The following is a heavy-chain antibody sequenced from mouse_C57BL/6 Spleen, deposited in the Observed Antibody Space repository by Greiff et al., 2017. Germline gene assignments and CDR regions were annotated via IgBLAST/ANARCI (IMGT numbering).Heavy chain of an antibody. Sequence: EVQVVESGGDLVKPGGSLKLSCAASGFTFSSYGMSWVRQTPDKRLEWVATISSGGSYTYYPASVQGRFTISRDNAKNPLYLQMSSLKSEDTAMYYCARHLDGSSYGYAMGDWGQGTSVTGSS. CDR2: ISSGGSYT. J-gene: IGHJ4*01. CDR1: GFTFSSYG. D-gene: IGHD1-1*01. CDR3: ARHLDGSSYGYAMGD. V-gene: IGHV5-6*01.